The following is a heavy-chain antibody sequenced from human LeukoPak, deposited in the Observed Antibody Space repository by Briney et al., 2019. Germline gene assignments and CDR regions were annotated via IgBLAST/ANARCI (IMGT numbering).Heavy chain of an antibody. CDR3: ARESNSWAFDI. CDR2: ISSSGSYI. Sequence: GGSLRLSCAASRFTFSSYSMNWVRQAPGKGLEWVSSISSSGSYIYYADSVKGRFTISRDNAKNSLYLQMNSLRAEDTAVYYCARESNSWAFDIWGQGTMVTVSS. CDR1: RFTFSSYS. J-gene: IGHJ3*02. V-gene: IGHV3-21*01. D-gene: IGHD4-23*01.